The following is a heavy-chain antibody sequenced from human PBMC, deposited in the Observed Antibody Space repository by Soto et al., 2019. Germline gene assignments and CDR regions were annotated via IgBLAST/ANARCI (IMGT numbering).Heavy chain of an antibody. J-gene: IGHJ4*02. Sequence: PGGSLRLSCAASGFSFSSYSLNWGRQAPGKGLEWVSYMSSRSSDTDSIDSVKGRFTSSRDNAKNSLYLQMNRLRADDTAIYYCARESGSGASCYFFGIWGQGTMVTVAS. CDR1: GFSFSSYS. CDR3: ARESGSGASCYFFGI. CDR2: MSSRSSDT. V-gene: IGHV3-21*01. D-gene: IGHD2-15*01.